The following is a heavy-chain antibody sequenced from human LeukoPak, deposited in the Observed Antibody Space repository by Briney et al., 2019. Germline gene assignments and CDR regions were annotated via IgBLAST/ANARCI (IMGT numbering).Heavy chain of an antibody. Sequence: GSVKVSCKASGYTFTSYGISWVRQAPGQGLEWMGWISAYNGNTNYAQKLQGRVTMTTDTSTSTAYMELRSLRSDDTAVYYCAGSERIWRSTHYYYGMDVWGQGTTVTVSS. V-gene: IGHV1-18*01. J-gene: IGHJ6*02. CDR1: GYTFTSYG. D-gene: IGHD2-2*01. CDR2: ISAYNGNT. CDR3: AGSERIWRSTHYYYGMDV.